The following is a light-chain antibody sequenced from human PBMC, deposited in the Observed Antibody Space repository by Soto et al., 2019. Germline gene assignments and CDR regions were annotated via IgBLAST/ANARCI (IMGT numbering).Light chain of an antibody. V-gene: IGLV2-11*01. J-gene: IGLJ1*01. CDR3: SLYTSENAYV. Sequence: QSALTQPRSVSESPGQSVTISCTGTSSDVGAYDYVSWYQQHPGKAPQLMIYDVTKRPSGVPHRFSGSRSGNTASLTISGLQAADEADYYCSLYTSENAYVFGTGTKLTVL. CDR1: SSDVGAYDY. CDR2: DVT.